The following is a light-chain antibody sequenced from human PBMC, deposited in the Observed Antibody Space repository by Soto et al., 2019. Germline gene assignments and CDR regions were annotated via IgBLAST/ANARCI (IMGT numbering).Light chain of an antibody. V-gene: IGKV3-15*01. Sequence: EIVLTQSPGTLSLSPGKRATLSCRASQSISSSYLAWYQQRPGQAPRLLIYGASSRATGIPARFSGSGSGTEFTLTISSLQSEDFAVYYCQQYNNWPWTFGQGTKVDIK. CDR1: QSISSSY. CDR3: QQYNNWPWT. J-gene: IGKJ1*01. CDR2: GAS.